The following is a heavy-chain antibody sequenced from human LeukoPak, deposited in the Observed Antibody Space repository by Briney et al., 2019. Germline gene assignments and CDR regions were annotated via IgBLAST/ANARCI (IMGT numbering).Heavy chain of an antibody. D-gene: IGHD1-26*01. CDR3: ARDSLSGSPDY. Sequence: PGGSLRLSCAASGFTFSSYAMSWVRQAPGKGLEWVSVIYSGGSTYYADSVKGRFTISRDNSKNTLYLQMNSLRAEDTAVYYCARDSLSGSPDYWGQGTLVTVSS. V-gene: IGHV3-53*01. CDR1: GFTFSSYA. J-gene: IGHJ4*02. CDR2: IYSGGST.